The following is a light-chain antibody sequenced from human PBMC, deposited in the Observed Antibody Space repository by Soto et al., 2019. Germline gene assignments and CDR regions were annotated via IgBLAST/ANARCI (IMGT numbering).Light chain of an antibody. V-gene: IGLV2-11*01. J-gene: IGLJ1*01. CDR3: CSYAGSYTWV. Sequence: QSALTQPPSASGSPGQSVTISCTGTSSDVGGYDFVSWYQQHPGKAPKLMIYDVTQRPSGVPDRFSGTESGNTASLTISGLQAEDEADYYCCSYAGSYTWVFGSGTKLTVL. CDR2: DVT. CDR1: SSDVGGYDF.